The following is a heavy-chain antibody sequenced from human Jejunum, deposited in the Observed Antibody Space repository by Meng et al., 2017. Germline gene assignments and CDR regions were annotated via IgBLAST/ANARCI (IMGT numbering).Heavy chain of an antibody. Sequence: GESLKISCAASGFTFSTYWMHWVRQAPGEGLVWVSRINGDGTTTTYADSVKGRFTISRDNAKRTVYLQMNSLRAEDTVVYYCARDQYYYGLDVWGQGTTVTVSS. CDR3: ARDQYYYGLDV. J-gene: IGHJ6*02. V-gene: IGHV3-74*03. CDR2: INGDGTTT. CDR1: GFTFSTYW.